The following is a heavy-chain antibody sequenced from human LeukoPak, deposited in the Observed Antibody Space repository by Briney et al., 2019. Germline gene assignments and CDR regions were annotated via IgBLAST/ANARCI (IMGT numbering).Heavy chain of an antibody. Sequence: GGSLRLSCAASGFTFSSYAMSWVRQAPGKGLEWVSAISGSGGSTYYADSVKGRFTISRDNSKNTLYLQMNSLGAEDTAVYYCAKARYLIYYFDYWGQGTLVTVSS. J-gene: IGHJ4*02. V-gene: IGHV3-23*01. D-gene: IGHD3-9*01. CDR1: GFTFSSYA. CDR3: AKARYLIYYFDY. CDR2: ISGSGGST.